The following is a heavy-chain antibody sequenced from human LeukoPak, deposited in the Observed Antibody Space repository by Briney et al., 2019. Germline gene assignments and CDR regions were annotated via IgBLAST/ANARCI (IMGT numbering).Heavy chain of an antibody. Sequence: ASVKVSCKASGYTFTSYGISWVRQAPGQGLEWMGWISAYNGNTNYAQKLQGRVTMTTDTSTSTAYMELRSLRSDDTAVYYCARLRFVVVPAAIDYWGQGTLATVSS. CDR1: GYTFTSYG. V-gene: IGHV1-18*01. CDR2: ISAYNGNT. J-gene: IGHJ4*02. CDR3: ARLRFVVVPAAIDY. D-gene: IGHD2-2*01.